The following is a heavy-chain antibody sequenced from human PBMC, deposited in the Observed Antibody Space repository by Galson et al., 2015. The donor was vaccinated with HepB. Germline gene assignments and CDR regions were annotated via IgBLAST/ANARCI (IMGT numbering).Heavy chain of an antibody. D-gene: IGHD4-17*01. CDR3: ARRGGFYGDFYYYYGMDV. CDR1: GFTVSSNY. J-gene: IGHJ6*02. CDR2: IYSGGST. V-gene: IGHV3-66*01. Sequence: SLRLSCAASGFTVSSNYMSWVRQAPGKGLEWVSVIYSGGSTYYADSVKGRFTISRDNSKNTLYLQMNSLRAEDTAVYYCARRGGFYGDFYYYYGMDVWGQGTTVTVSS.